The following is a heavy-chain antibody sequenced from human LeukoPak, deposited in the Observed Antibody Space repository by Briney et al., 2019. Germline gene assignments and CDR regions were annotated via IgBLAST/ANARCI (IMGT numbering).Heavy chain of an antibody. CDR1: GFTFSSNW. D-gene: IGHD3-22*01. CDR3: VRIRYDSSGYDY. CDR2: INEDGSTT. V-gene: IGHV3-74*01. J-gene: IGHJ4*02. Sequence: GGSLRLSCAASGFTFSSNWMHWVRQAPGKGLVWVSRINEDGSTTNYADSVKGRSTIFRDNAKNTLYLQMNSLRAEDTAVYYCVRIRYDSSGYDYWGQGTLVTVSS.